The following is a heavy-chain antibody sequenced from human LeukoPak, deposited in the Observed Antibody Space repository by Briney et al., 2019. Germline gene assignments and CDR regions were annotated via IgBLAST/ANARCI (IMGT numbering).Heavy chain of an antibody. J-gene: IGHJ4*02. CDR1: GFTFNSYA. V-gene: IGHV3-23*01. Sequence: PGGSLRLSCAASGFTFNSYAMNWVRQAPGKGLEWVSAISGSGDSTYYADSVKGRFTLSSDSSRNTVYFQLNNLRVEDTAIYYCAKASWVSSTDAVRWGQGTLVTVSS. D-gene: IGHD6-19*01. CDR3: AKASWVSSTDAVR. CDR2: ISGSGDST.